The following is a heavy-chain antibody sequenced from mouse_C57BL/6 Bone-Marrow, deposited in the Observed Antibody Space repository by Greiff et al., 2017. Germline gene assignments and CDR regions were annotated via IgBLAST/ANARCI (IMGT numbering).Heavy chain of an antibody. CDR3: AREGITTVVAWDYAMDY. V-gene: IGHV5-16*01. CDR1: GFTFSDYY. Sequence: EVQLVESEGGLVQPGRSMKLSCTASGFTFSDYYMAWVRQVPEKGLEWVANINYDGSSTYYLDSLKSRFIISRDNAKNILYLQMSSLKSEDTATYYCAREGITTVVAWDYAMDYWGQGTSVTVSS. CDR2: INYDGSST. J-gene: IGHJ4*01. D-gene: IGHD1-1*01.